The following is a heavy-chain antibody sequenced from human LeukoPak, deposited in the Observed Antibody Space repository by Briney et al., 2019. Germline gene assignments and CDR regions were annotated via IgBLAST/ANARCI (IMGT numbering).Heavy chain of an antibody. V-gene: IGHV4-34*01. J-gene: IGHJ3*02. D-gene: IGHD3-10*01. Sequence: SETLSLTCAVYGGSFSGYYWSWIRQPPGKGLEWIGEINHSGSTNYNPSLKSRVTISVDTSKNQFSLKLSSVTAADTAVYYCARGRLLWFGESSDAFDIWGQGTMVTVSS. CDR1: GGSFSGYY. CDR2: INHSGST. CDR3: ARGRLLWFGESSDAFDI.